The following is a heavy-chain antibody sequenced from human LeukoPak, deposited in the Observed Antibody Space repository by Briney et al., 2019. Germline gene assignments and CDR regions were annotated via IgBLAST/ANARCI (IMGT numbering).Heavy chain of an antibody. J-gene: IGHJ4*02. V-gene: IGHV3-21*01. D-gene: IGHD3-22*01. CDR1: EFVFSSHA. CDR3: ARVFWETVNTGYYSDF. CDR2: ITSSSSDI. Sequence: PGGSLRLSCVASEFVFSSHAMIWVRQAPGKGLEWISSITSSSSDIFHADSVRGRFTISRDNANNALHLQMNSLRAEDTAVYYCARVFWETVNTGYYSDFWGQGTLVTVSS.